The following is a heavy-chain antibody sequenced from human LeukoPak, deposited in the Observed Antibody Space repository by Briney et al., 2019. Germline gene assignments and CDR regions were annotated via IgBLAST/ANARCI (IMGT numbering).Heavy chain of an antibody. Sequence: GGSLRLSCAASGFSFSSYWMSWVRQAPGKGLEWVANINQDGSEKDYVDSVKGRFTISRDNAKNSLYLQMNSLRAEDTAVYYCARVGTGLHFDYWGQGTLVTVSS. CDR3: ARVGTGLHFDY. J-gene: IGHJ4*02. D-gene: IGHD7-27*01. V-gene: IGHV3-7*01. CDR1: GFSFSSYW. CDR2: INQDGSEK.